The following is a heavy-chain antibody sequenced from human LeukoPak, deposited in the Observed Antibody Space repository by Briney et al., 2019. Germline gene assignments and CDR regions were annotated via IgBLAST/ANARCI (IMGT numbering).Heavy chain of an antibody. V-gene: IGHV3-23*01. J-gene: IGHJ5*01. CDR3: AKRGLRGNYFHS. CDR2: INGAGNST. Sequence: GGSLRLSCAASGFTFNLYAMNWVRQAPGKGLEWVSSINGAGNSTYSADSVRGRFTVSRDNSKNTVYLQMTSLRAEDTAVYYCAKRGLRGNYFHSWGQGTLVTVSS. CDR1: GFTFNLYA. D-gene: IGHD1-7*01.